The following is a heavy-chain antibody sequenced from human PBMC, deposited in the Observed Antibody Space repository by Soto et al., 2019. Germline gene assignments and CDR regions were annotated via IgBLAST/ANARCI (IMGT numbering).Heavy chain of an antibody. Sequence: EVQLVESGGGLVQPGRSLRLSCAASGFTFDDYAMHWVRQAPGKGLEWVSGITWNSGSIGYPDSVKGRFTISRDNAKNYMFLRMNCMRAEDTALYYCAKDKSELSYYFDCWGQGTLVTVSS. CDR3: AKDKSELSYYFDC. J-gene: IGHJ4*02. CDR1: GFTFDDYA. D-gene: IGHD1-26*01. CDR2: ITWNSGSI. V-gene: IGHV3-9*01.